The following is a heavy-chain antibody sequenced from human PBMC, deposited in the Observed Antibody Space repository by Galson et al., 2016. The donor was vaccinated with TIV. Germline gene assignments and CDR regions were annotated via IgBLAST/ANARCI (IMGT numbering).Heavy chain of an antibody. CDR3: ARWFDSSGYYYFDY. J-gene: IGHJ4*02. D-gene: IGHD3-22*01. V-gene: IGHV1-46*01. CDR2: INPITGIT. Sequence: SCKASGYTFTRHYMHWVRQAPGQGLEWMGIINPITGITTYAQNFQGRVTMTRDTSTGTVQMELSSLRSEDTAVYYCARWFDSSGYYYFDYWGQGSLITVSS. CDR1: GYTFTRHY.